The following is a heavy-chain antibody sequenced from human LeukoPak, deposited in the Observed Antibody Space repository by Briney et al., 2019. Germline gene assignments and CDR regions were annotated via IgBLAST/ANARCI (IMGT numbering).Heavy chain of an antibody. D-gene: IGHD3-9*01. CDR2: ISSSSSYI. CDR1: GFTFSSYS. J-gene: IGHJ3*02. V-gene: IGHV3-21*01. CDR3: ATWLNFDWLLSNDAFDI. Sequence: GGSLRLSCAASGFTFSSYSMNWVRQAPGKGLEWVSSISSSSSYIYYADSVKGRFTISRDNAKNSLYLQMNSLRAEDTAVYYCATWLNFDWLLSNDAFDIWGQGTMVTVSS.